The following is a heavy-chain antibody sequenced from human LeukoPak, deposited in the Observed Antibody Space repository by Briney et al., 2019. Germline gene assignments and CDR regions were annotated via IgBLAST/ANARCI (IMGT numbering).Heavy chain of an antibody. CDR2: IKQDGGEK. D-gene: IGHD6-19*01. J-gene: IGHJ4*02. CDR3: ARERSGWYERWLGY. V-gene: IGHV3-7*01. CDR1: VFTFSGYW. Sequence: PGGSLRLSCAASVFTFSGYWMTWVRQAPGKGLEWVANIKQDGGEKNYVDSVKGRFTISRDNAKNSLYLQMNSLRVEDTAVYYCARERSGWYERWLGYWGQGTLVTVSS.